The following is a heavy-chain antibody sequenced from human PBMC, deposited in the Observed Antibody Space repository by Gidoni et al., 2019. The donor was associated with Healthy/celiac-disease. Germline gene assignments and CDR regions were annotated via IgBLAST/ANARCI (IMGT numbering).Heavy chain of an antibody. CDR1: GGSISSDY. V-gene: IGHV4-59*01. CDR3: ARGGEPGSWYQLNDAFDI. CDR2: IYNSGST. J-gene: IGHJ3*02. Sequence: QVQLQESGPGLVKPSETLSLTCSVSGGSISSDYWSWIRQPPGKGLEWIGYIYNSGSTNYNPSLKSRVTISVDTSKNQFSLKLSSVTAADTAVYYCARGGEPGSWYQLNDAFDIWGQGTMVTVSS. D-gene: IGHD6-13*01.